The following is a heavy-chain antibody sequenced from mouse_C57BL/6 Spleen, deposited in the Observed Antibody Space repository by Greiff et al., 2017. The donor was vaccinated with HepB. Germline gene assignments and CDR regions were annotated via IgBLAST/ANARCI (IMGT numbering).Heavy chain of an antibody. Sequence: EVKLQQSGAELVRPGASVKLSCTASGFNIKDYYMHWVKQRPEQGLEWIGRIDPEDGDTEYAPKFQGKATMTADTSSNTAYLQLSSLTSEDTAVYYCTTDGYYSRFAYWGQGTLVTVSA. D-gene: IGHD2-3*01. V-gene: IGHV14-1*01. CDR2: IDPEDGDT. J-gene: IGHJ3*01. CDR3: TTDGYYSRFAY. CDR1: GFNIKDYY.